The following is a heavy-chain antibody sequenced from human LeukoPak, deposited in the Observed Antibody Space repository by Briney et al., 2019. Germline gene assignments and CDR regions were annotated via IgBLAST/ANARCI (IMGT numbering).Heavy chain of an antibody. CDR2: TNHSGST. D-gene: IGHD2-2*01. CDR3: ARGGYCSSTSCNYSWFDP. V-gene: IGHV4-34*01. Sequence: SETLSLTCAVYGGSFSGYYWSWIRQPPGKGLEWIGETNHSGSTNYNPSLKSRVTISVDTSKNQFSLNLSSVTAADTAVYYCARGGYCSSTSCNYSWFDPWGQGTLVTVSS. CDR1: GGSFSGYY. J-gene: IGHJ5*02.